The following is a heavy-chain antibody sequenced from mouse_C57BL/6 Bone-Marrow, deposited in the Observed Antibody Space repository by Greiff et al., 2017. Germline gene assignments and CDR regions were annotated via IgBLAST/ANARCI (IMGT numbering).Heavy chain of an antibody. D-gene: IGHD1-1*01. CDR2: IRNKANGYTT. Sequence: EVQGVESGGGLVQPGGSLSLSCAASGFTFTDYYMSWVRQPPGKALEWLGFIRNKANGYTTEYSASVKGRFTISRANSQSILYLQMNALRAEDSATYYCARGTTVVATGFDYWGQGTTLTVSS. V-gene: IGHV7-3*01. CDR1: GFTFTDYY. J-gene: IGHJ2*01. CDR3: ARGTTVVATGFDY.